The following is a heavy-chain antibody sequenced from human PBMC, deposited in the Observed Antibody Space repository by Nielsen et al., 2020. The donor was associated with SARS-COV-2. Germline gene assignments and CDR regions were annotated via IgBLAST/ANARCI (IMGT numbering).Heavy chain of an antibody. Sequence: SETLSLTCVVYGVPFSGNYWTWIRQPPEEGLECIGDVNHSGSTNYNPSLKSRVTISVDTFKYQFSLKLNSVTAADTAVYYCARGIRHFSGGSCYLPLVYFDYWGQGSLVTVSS. CDR2: VNHSGST. CDR1: GVPFSGNY. D-gene: IGHD2-15*01. V-gene: IGHV4-34*01. CDR3: ARGIRHFSGGSCYLPLVYFDY. J-gene: IGHJ4*02.